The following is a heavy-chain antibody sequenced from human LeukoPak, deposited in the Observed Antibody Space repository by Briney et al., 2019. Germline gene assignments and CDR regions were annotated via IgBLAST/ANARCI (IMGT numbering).Heavy chain of an antibody. J-gene: IGHJ4*02. CDR1: GYNFSNYW. Sequence: GESLKISCEASGYNFSNYWINWVRQKPGKGLEWMGIIYPGDSDTRYGPSFQGHVTISADRSANTAYLQWSRLEASDTAKYFCERKSNGMAAPFDSWAQGTLVTVSS. V-gene: IGHV5-51*01. CDR3: ERKSNGMAAPFDS. D-gene: IGHD6-13*01. CDR2: IYPGDSDT.